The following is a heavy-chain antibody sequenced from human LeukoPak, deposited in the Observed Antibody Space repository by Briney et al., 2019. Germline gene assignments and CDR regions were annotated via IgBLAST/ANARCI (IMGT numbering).Heavy chain of an antibody. CDR1: GYSFTSYG. CDR2: ISAYNGNT. CDR3: ARDRYCTITKCSNWFDP. D-gene: IGHD2-2*01. Sequence: ASVKVSCKASGYSFTSYGISWVRQAPGQGLEWMGWISAYNGNTNYAQKLQGRVTMTIETSTSTAYMEVGSLRSDDTAVYYCARDRYCTITKCSNWFDPWGQGTLVTVSS. J-gene: IGHJ5*02. V-gene: IGHV1-18*01.